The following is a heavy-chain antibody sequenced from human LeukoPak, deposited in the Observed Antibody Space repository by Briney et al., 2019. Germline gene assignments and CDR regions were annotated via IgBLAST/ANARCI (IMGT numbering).Heavy chain of an antibody. CDR1: GYTFTGYY. CDR2: INPNSGGT. J-gene: IGHJ6*02. V-gene: IGHV1-2*06. CDR3: AREPPELLTPLGYYYYGMDV. Sequence: PWASVKVSCKASGYTFTGYYMHWVRQAPGQGLEWMGRINPNSGGTNYAQKFQGRVTMTRDTSISTAYMELSRLRSDDTAVYYCAREPPELLTPLGYYYYGMDVWGQGTTVTVSS. D-gene: IGHD3-10*01.